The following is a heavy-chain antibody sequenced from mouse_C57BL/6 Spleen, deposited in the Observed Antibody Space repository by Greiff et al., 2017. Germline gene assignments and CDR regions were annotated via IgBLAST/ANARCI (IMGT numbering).Heavy chain of an antibody. CDR2: IHPNSGST. CDR1: GYTFTSYW. CDR3: ARGGYYGSSGWYFDV. D-gene: IGHD1-1*01. Sequence: QVQLQQSGAELVKPGASVKLSCKASGYTFTSYWMHWVKQRPGQGLEWIGMIHPNSGSTNYNEKFKSKATLTVDKSSSTAYMQLSSLTSEDSAVYYCARGGYYGSSGWYFDVWGTGTTVTVSS. V-gene: IGHV1-64*01. J-gene: IGHJ1*03.